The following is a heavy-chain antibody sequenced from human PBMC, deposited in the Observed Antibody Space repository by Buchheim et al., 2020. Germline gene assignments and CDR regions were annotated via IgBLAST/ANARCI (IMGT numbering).Heavy chain of an antibody. J-gene: IGHJ5*02. Sequence: QVQLQESGPGLVKASETLSLTCTVSGGSMTSYYWNWIRQPPGNGLEWIGLIYDTGSTTYSPSLKSRVSISVDTSKNQFSLKLSSVTAADTAVYYCASSGLAVAGTRNWFDPWGQGTL. CDR1: GGSMTSYY. CDR3: ASSGLAVAGTRNWFDP. CDR2: IYDTGST. V-gene: IGHV4-59*12. D-gene: IGHD6-19*01.